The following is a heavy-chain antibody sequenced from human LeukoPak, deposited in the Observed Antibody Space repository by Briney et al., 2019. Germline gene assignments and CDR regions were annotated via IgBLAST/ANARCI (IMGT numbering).Heavy chain of an antibody. D-gene: IGHD5/OR15-5a*01. CDR2: IYTSGST. V-gene: IGHV4-61*02. Sequence: SQTLSLTCTVSGGSISSGSYYWRWLRQPAGKGLEWIGRIYTSGSTNYNPSLKSRVTISVDTSKNQFSLKLSSVTAADTAVYYCARDSVSTYYCDYGGQGTLVTVSS. CDR3: ARDSVSTYYCDY. CDR1: GGSISSGSYY. J-gene: IGHJ4*02.